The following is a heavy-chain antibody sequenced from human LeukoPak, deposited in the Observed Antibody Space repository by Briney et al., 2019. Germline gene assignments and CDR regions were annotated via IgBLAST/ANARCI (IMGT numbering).Heavy chain of an antibody. CDR2: INPNSGGT. D-gene: IGHD3-22*01. CDR1: GYTFTGYY. CDR3: ARVGDSSGNPLDY. V-gene: IGHV1-2*06. Sequence: VASVKVSCKASGYTFTGYYMHWVRQAPGQGLEWMGRINPNSGGTNYAQKFQGRVTMTRDTSISTAYMELSRLRSDDTAVYYCARVGDSSGNPLDYWGQRTLVTVSS. J-gene: IGHJ4*02.